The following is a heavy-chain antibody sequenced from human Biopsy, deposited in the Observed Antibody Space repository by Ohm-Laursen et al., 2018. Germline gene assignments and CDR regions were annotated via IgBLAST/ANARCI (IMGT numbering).Heavy chain of an antibody. J-gene: IGHJ4*02. Sequence: GSLRLSCTASGFVVSGTQMSWVRQAPRKGLEWVSVIYSGDSTYNADSVKGRFTISRDESKNTLYLQMNRLRAEDTAVYHCARATYSSGHKIDSWGQGTLVTVSS. V-gene: IGHV3-53*01. CDR2: IYSGDST. D-gene: IGHD6-25*01. CDR1: GFVVSGTQ. CDR3: ARATYSSGHKIDS.